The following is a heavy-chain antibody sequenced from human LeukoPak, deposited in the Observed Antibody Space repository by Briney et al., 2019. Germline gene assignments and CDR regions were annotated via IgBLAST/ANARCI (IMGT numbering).Heavy chain of an antibody. CDR3: ARGRRASGDYEH. CDR2: IYYSAST. CDR1: GGSISSYY. V-gene: IGHV4-59*01. J-gene: IGHJ4*02. Sequence: SETLSLTCTVSGGSISSYYWSWIRQPPGEGLEWIGYIYYSASTNYNPSLKSRVTISVDTSKNQFSLKLSSVTAADTAVYYCARGRRASGDYEHWGQGTLVTVSS. D-gene: IGHD4-17*01.